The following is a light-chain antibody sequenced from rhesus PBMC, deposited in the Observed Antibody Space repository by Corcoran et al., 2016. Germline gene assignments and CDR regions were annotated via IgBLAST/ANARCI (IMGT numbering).Light chain of an antibody. CDR2: AAA. J-gene: IGKJ4*01. CDR3: QQYSNWPLA. Sequence: EIVLTQSPATLSLSPGERATVSRRASQSVSSSLAWYQQKTGQAPRLLIYAAASRAPGIPDRFSGRGSGTDFTLPISRLEPEDVGVYCCQQYSNWPLAFGGGTKVEL. CDR1: QSVSSS. V-gene: IGKV3-17*01.